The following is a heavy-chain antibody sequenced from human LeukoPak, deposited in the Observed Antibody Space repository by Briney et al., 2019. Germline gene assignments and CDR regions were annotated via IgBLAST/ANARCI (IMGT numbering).Heavy chain of an antibody. D-gene: IGHD6-6*01. J-gene: IGHJ4*02. V-gene: IGHV3-30*02. CDR3: APEYSSSLALDY. CDR1: GFNFGGYG. CDR2: IRYDGSDK. Sequence: GGSLSLSWAAAGFNFGGYGMHWVRQAPGKGLEWVAFIRYDGSDKYYADSVRGRFTISRDNSKNTLYLQLSSLRVEDTAVYYCAPEYSSSLALDYWGQGTLVTVSS.